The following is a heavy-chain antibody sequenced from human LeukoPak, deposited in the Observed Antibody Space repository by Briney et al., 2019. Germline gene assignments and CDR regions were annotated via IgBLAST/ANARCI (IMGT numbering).Heavy chain of an antibody. D-gene: IGHD2-8*01. CDR3: ARGGMVYAIPGADWFDP. CDR2: IIPIFGTP. J-gene: IGHJ5*02. Sequence: GASVTVSCKASGGTFSSYAISWVRQAPGQGLEWMGGIIPIFGTPNYAQKFQGRVTITADESTSTAYMDLSSLRSDDTAVYYCARGGMVYAIPGADWFDPWGQGTLVTVSS. CDR1: GGTFSSYA. V-gene: IGHV1-69*01.